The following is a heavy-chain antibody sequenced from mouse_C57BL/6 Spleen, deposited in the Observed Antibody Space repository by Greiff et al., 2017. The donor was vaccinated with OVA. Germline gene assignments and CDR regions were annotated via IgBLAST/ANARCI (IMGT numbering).Heavy chain of an antibody. CDR2: IDPSDSET. Sequence: VKLQQPGAELVRPGSSVKLSCKASGYTFTSYWMHWVKQRPIQGLEWIGNIDPSDSETHYNQKFKDKATLTVDKSSSTAYMQLSSLTSEDSAVYYCARGGSRYAMDYWGQGTSVTVSS. CDR3: ARGGSRYAMDY. CDR1: GYTFTSYW. J-gene: IGHJ4*01. D-gene: IGHD1-1*01. V-gene: IGHV1-52*01.